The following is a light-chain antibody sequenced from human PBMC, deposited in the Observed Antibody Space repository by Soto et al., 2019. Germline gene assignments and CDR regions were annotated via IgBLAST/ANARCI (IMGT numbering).Light chain of an antibody. CDR2: GAF. CDR3: QQYGSASFG. Sequence: EIVLTQSPGTLSVSPGERATLFCGARQSISSTYLAWYQKKPGQAPRHLLYGAFNRATGIPDRFSGSGYGTDFPRTISRLEPEDCADYYCQQYGSASFGFGPGTKVEIK. J-gene: IGKJ3*01. V-gene: IGKV3-20*01. CDR1: QSISSTY.